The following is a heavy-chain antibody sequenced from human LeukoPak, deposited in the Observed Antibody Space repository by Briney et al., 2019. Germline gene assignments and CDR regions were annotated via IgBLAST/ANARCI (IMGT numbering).Heavy chain of an antibody. CDR1: GGSISSYY. V-gene: IGHV4-59*08. CDR3: ARHPHYYDSSGPPFDP. J-gene: IGHJ5*02. Sequence: SETLSPTCTVSGGSISSYYWSWIRQPPGKGLEWIGYIYYSGSTNYNPSLKSRVTISVDTSKNQFSLKLSSVTAADTAVYYCARHPHYYDSSGPPFDPWGQGTLVTVSS. D-gene: IGHD3-22*01. CDR2: IYYSGST.